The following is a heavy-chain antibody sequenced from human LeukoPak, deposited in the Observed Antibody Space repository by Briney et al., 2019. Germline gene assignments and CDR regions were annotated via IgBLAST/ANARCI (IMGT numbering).Heavy chain of an antibody. D-gene: IGHD6-19*01. CDR3: ARDRQWLVRSYFDY. Sequence: GGSLRLSCAASGFTLSSYWMHWVRQAPGKGLEWVAVIWYDGSNKYYADSVKGRFTISRDNSKNTLYLQMNSLRAEDTAVYYCARDRQWLVRSYFDYWGQGTLVTVSS. CDR2: IWYDGSNK. V-gene: IGHV3-33*08. J-gene: IGHJ4*02. CDR1: GFTLSSYW.